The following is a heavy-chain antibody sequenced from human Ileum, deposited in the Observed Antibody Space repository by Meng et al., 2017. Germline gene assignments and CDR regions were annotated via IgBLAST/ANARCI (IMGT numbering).Heavy chain of an antibody. CDR3: ARDCSGGGCFDP. J-gene: IGHJ5*02. CDR2: IIPILNAS. Sequence: VKLVQSGAEVKYPGSSVTVSGKASGGAFSSSAIGWLPQAPGRGLEWMGGIIPILNASTYAQNFKGRVTLSADMATTTVYMELSSLTSDDTAVYFCARDCSGGGCFDPWGQGTLVTVSS. CDR1: GGAFSSSA. V-gene: IGHV1-69*10. D-gene: IGHD2-15*01.